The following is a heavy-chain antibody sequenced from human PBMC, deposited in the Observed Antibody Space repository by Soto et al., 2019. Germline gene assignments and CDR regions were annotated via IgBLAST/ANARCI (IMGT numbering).Heavy chain of an antibody. V-gene: IGHV1-69*12. D-gene: IGHD3-22*01. J-gene: IGHJ4*02. CDR2: IIPIFGTA. Sequence: QVQLVQSGAEVKKPGSSVKVSCKASGGTFSSYAISWVRQAPGQGLEWMGGIIPIFGTANYAQKFQGRVTITADEYMSKAYLELSSLRSEDTAVYYCASQYDSSGYFDYWGQGTLVTVSS. CDR3: ASQYDSSGYFDY. CDR1: GGTFSSYA.